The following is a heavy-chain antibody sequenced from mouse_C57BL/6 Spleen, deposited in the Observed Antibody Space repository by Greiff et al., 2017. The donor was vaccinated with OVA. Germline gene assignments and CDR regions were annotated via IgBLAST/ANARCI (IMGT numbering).Heavy chain of an antibody. CDR3: ARHYGYDDWYFDV. J-gene: IGHJ1*03. CDR1: GFTFSDYG. D-gene: IGHD2-2*01. CDR2: ISNLAYSI. Sequence: EVMLVESGGGLVQPGGSLKLSCAASGFTFSDYGMAWVRQAPRKGPEWVAFISNLAYSIYYADTVTGRFTISRENAKNTLYLEMSSLRSEDTAMYYCARHYGYDDWYFDVWGTGTTVTVSS. V-gene: IGHV5-15*01.